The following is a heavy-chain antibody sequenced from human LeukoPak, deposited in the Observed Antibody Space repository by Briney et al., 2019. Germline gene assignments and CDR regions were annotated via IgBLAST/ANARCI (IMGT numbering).Heavy chain of an antibody. CDR1: GFTFSSYA. V-gene: IGHV3-23*01. D-gene: IGHD1-26*01. CDR2: ISGSGGST. CDR3: AKLMGAYVVSATDY. J-gene: IGHJ4*02. Sequence: GGSLRLSCAASGFTFSSYAMSWVRQAPGKGLEWVSAISGSGGSTYYADSVKGRFTISRDNSKNTLYLQMNSLRAEDTAVYYCAKLMGAYVVSATDYWGQGTLVTVSS.